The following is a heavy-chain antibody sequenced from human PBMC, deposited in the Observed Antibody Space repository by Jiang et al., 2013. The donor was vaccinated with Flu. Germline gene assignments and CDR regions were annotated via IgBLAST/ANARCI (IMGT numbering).Heavy chain of an antibody. D-gene: IGHD3-10*01. CDR2: ISGSGGNT. Sequence: QLLESGGGLVQPGGSLRLSCAASGFTFSSHVMSWVRQAPGKGLEWVSAISGSGGNTYYADSVKGRFTISRDSSKNTLYLQMNSLRAEDSAVYYCVRRAVGTYYYLDYWGQGTLVTVSS. CDR1: GFTFSSHV. CDR3: VRRAVGTYYYLDY. V-gene: IGHV3-23*01. J-gene: IGHJ4*02.